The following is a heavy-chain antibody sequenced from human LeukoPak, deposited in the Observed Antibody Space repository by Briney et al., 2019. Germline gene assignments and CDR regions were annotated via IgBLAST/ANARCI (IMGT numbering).Heavy chain of an antibody. Sequence: ASVKVSCKASGYTFTSYGINWMRQAPGQGLEWMGWISTQSGNTNYAQKVQGRLTLTTDRSTNTAYMELRSLRSDDTAVYYCARGAYGDKWGQGTMVTVSS. J-gene: IGHJ4*02. D-gene: IGHD4-17*01. CDR2: ISTQSGNT. CDR1: GYTFTSYG. V-gene: IGHV1-18*01. CDR3: ARGAYGDK.